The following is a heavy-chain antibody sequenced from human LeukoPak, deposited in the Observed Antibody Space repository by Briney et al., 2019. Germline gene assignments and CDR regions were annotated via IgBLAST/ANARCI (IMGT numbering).Heavy chain of an antibody. CDR2: IGTAGDT. Sequence: GGSLRLSCAASGFTFSSYDMHWVRQAAGKGLEWVSAIGTAGDTYYPGSVKGRFTISRENAKNSLYLQMNSLRAGDTAVYYCARGSYYDSSGYPPDYWGQGTLVTVSS. V-gene: IGHV3-13*01. CDR3: ARGSYYDSSGYPPDY. D-gene: IGHD3-22*01. J-gene: IGHJ4*02. CDR1: GFTFSSYD.